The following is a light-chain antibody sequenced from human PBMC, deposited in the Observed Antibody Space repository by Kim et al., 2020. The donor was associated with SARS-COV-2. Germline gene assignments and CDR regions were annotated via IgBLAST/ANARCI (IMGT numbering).Light chain of an antibody. CDR1: QSVVTSY. CDR2: GAS. V-gene: IGKV3-20*01. J-gene: IGKJ2*01. Sequence: PGERSAPSCRASQSVVTSYFAWYKQKPGQAPRLLIYGASTRATGIPARFSGSGSGTDFPLTISRLEPEDFAMYYCQQYGSSPRTFGQGTKLEI. CDR3: QQYGSSPRT.